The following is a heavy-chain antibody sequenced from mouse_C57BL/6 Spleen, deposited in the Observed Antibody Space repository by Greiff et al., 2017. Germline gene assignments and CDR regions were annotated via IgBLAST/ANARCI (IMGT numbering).Heavy chain of an antibody. D-gene: IGHD1-1*01. V-gene: IGHV3-6*01. Sequence: DVKLQESGPGLVKPSQSLSLTCSVTGYSITSGYYWNWIRQFPGNKLEWMGYISYDGSNNYNPSLKNRISITRNTSKNQFFLKLNSVTTEDTATYYGARDPLYYYGSSYGYFEVGGTGTTVTVSS. CDR1: GYSITSGYY. CDR2: ISYDGSN. CDR3: ARDPLYYYGSSYGYFEV. J-gene: IGHJ1*03.